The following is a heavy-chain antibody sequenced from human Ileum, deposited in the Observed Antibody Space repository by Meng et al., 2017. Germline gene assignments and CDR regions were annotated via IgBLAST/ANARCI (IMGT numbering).Heavy chain of an antibody. CDR2: ISHSGSA. CDR3: ARHGGYSQDF. J-gene: IGHJ4*02. Sequence: QGQLQASGPGLVRPSGTRSLTCAVSSGSISSNTYWSWVRQPPGKGLEWIGQISHSGSAYYNPCLKSRVTMSVDKSKSQFSLMLTSVTAADTAIYYCARHGGYSQDFWGQGTLVTVSS. CDR1: SGSISSNTY. D-gene: IGHD4-23*01. V-gene: IGHV4-4*02.